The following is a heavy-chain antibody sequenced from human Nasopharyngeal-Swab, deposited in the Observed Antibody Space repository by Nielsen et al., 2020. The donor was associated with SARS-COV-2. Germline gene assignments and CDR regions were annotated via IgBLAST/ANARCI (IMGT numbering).Heavy chain of an antibody. V-gene: IGHV1-69*13. CDR2: IIPIFGTA. CDR1: GGTFCSYA. Sequence: SVKVSCKASGGTFCSYAISWVRQAPGQGLEWMGWIIPIFGTANYAQKFKGRVTITADESTSTAYIELSSLRSEDTAVYYFARSSWLKHYGEYLSDAFDIWGQGTMFTVSS. J-gene: IGHJ3*02. D-gene: IGHD4-17*01. CDR3: ARSSWLKHYGEYLSDAFDI.